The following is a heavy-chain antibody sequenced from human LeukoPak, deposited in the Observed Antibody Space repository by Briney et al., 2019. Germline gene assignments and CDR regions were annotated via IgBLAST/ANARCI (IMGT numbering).Heavy chain of an antibody. CDR2: ISYDGSNK. D-gene: IGHD1-26*01. V-gene: IGHV3-30-3*01. CDR3: ARDVGAINWFDP. Sequence: GGSLRLSCAASGLTFSSYAMLWVRQAPGKGLEWVAVISYDGSNKYYADSVKGGFTISRDNSKNMLYMQMNSLRAEDTAVYYCARDVGAINWFDPWGQGTLVTVSS. CDR1: GLTFSSYA. J-gene: IGHJ5*02.